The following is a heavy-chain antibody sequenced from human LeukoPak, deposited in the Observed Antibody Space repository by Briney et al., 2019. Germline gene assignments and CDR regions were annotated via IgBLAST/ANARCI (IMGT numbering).Heavy chain of an antibody. V-gene: IGHV3-9*01. CDR1: GVPFDQVA. D-gene: IGHD3-10*01. Sequence: GRSLSLSCVGSGVPFDQVARHWVRQVPGKGLEWVAGITWDGDVVDYADSAKGRFSISRDNAENSLFLQMTSLRLEDTAFYFCAKDRYGSEFNDLDPWGEGTLVTVSS. CDR3: AKDRYGSEFNDLDP. J-gene: IGHJ5*02. CDR2: ITWDGDVV.